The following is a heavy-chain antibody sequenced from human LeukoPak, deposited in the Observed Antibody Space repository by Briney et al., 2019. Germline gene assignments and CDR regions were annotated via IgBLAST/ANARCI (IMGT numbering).Heavy chain of an antibody. D-gene: IGHD3-10*01. J-gene: IGHJ4*02. CDR3: AKDHPGAMVRGVPDY. CDR2: ISYDGSNK. CDR1: GFTFSSYG. Sequence: GGSLRLSCAASGFTFSSYGMHWVRQAPGKGLEWVAVISYDGSNKYYAVSVKGRFTISRDNSKNTLYLQMNSLRAEDTAVYYCAKDHPGAMVRGVPDYWGQGTLVTVSS. V-gene: IGHV3-30*18.